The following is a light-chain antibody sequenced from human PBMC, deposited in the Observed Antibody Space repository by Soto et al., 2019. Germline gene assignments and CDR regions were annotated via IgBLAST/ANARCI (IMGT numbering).Light chain of an antibody. Sequence: QSVLTQPPSVSGAPGQRVTISCTGSSCNIGAGYDVHWYQQLPGTAPKLLIYVNSNRPSGVPDRFSGSKSGTSASLAITGLQAEDEADYYCQSYDSSLSVVFGGGTQLTVL. CDR1: SCNIGAGYD. V-gene: IGLV1-40*01. CDR2: VNS. CDR3: QSYDSSLSVV. J-gene: IGLJ2*01.